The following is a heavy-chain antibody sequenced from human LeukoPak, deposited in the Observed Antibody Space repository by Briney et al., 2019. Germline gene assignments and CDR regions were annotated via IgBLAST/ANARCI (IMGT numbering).Heavy chain of an antibody. Sequence: SETLSLTCAVYGGSFSGYYWSWIRQPPGKGLEWIGEINHSGSTNYNPSLKSRVTISVDTSKNQFSLKLSSVTAADTAVYYCARHVYSSSWYIYYYGMDVWGPGTTVTVSS. CDR3: ARHVYSSSWYIYYYGMDV. CDR2: INHSGST. V-gene: IGHV4-34*01. CDR1: GGSFSGYY. D-gene: IGHD6-13*01. J-gene: IGHJ6*02.